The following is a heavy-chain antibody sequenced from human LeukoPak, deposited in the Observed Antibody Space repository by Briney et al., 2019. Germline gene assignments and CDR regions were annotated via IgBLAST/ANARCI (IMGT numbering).Heavy chain of an antibody. CDR1: SGSMSGSDDY. D-gene: IGHD3-16*01. CDR2: GKYSGNT. Sequence: WETASLTCTVCSGSMSGSDDYWCWIRQAPGKGVGWIGSGKYSGNTYYDACLKRRGTRAGDACKNHCSLRLSSVTAADTAVYYCARLVLSSPNAFDHSGQGTLVTLSS. V-gene: IGHV4-39*02. CDR3: ARLVLSSPNAFDH. J-gene: IGHJ4*02.